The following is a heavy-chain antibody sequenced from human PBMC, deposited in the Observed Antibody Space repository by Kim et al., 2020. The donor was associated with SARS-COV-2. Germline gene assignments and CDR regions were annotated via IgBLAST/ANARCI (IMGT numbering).Heavy chain of an antibody. CDR1: GGSFSGYY. CDR3: ARGGEALRAFDI. V-gene: IGHV4-34*01. J-gene: IGHJ3*02. Sequence: SETLSLTCAVYGGSFSGYYWSWIRQPPGKGLEWIGEINHSGSTNYNPSLKSRVTISVDTSKNQFSLKLSSVTAADTAVYYCARGGEALRAFDIWGQGTM. CDR2: INHSGST.